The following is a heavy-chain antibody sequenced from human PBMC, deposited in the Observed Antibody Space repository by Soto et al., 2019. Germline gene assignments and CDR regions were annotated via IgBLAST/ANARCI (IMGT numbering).Heavy chain of an antibody. CDR3: ASVPAAVYYGMDV. Sequence: ASVKVSCKASGYTFTSYGISWVRQAPGQGLEWMGWISAYNGNTNYAQKLQGRVTMTTDISTSTAYMELRSLRSDDTAVYYCASVPAAVYYGMDVWGQGTTVTVSS. J-gene: IGHJ6*02. CDR1: GYTFTSYG. V-gene: IGHV1-18*01. CDR2: ISAYNGNT. D-gene: IGHD2-2*01.